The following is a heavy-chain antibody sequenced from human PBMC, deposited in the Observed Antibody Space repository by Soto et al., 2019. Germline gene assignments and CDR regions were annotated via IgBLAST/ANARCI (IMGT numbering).Heavy chain of an antibody. CDR3: ARDVHSRGYYDYFDN. V-gene: IGHV4-31*03. D-gene: IGHD3-22*01. J-gene: IGHJ4*02. CDR2: IYDSGST. CDR1: GGSISGSTFY. Sequence: QVQLQESGPGLVKPSQTLSLTCTVSGGSISGSTFYWSWVRQHPGKGLEWIGYIYDSGSTFYNPSLESRVTISLDTSKNQFSLMLTSVTAADTAVYYCARDVHSRGYYDYFDNWGQGTLVTVSS.